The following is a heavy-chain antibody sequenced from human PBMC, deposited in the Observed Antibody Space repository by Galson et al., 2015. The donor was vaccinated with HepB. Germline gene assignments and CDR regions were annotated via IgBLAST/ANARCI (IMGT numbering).Heavy chain of an antibody. J-gene: IGHJ2*01. CDR2: IYSGGST. D-gene: IGHD3-9*01. CDR3: ARSALDYDILTGYYTSWYFDL. CDR1: GFTVSSNY. Sequence: SLRLSCAASGFTVSSNYMSWVRQAPGKGLEWVSVIYSGGSTYYADSVKGRFTISRHNSKNTLYLQMNSLRAEDTAVYYCARSALDYDILTGYYTSWYFDLWGRGTLVTVSS. V-gene: IGHV3-53*04.